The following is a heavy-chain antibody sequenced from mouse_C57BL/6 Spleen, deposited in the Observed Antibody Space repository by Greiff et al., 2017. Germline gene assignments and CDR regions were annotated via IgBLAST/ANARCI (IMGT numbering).Heavy chain of an antibody. CDR3: ARGLRREAMDD. CDR1: GYTFTDYN. CDR2: INPNNGGT. V-gene: IGHV1-22*01. Sequence: EVKLMESGPELVKPGASVKMSCKASGYTFTDYNMHWVKQSHGKSLEWIGYINPNNGGTSYNQKFKGKATLTVNKSSSTAYMELRSLTSEESAVYYCARGLRREAMDDWGKGTSVTVSS. J-gene: IGHJ4*01. D-gene: IGHD2-4*01.